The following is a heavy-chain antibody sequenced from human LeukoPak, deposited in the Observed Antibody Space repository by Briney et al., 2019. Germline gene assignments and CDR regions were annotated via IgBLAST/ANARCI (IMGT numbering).Heavy chain of an antibody. J-gene: IGHJ6*02. CDR3: ARGRYSGYNYYYGMDV. Sequence: KTSETLSLTSAVYGGSFSGYYWSGIRQPPGKGLGWIGEINHSGSTNYNPSLKSRVTISVDTSKNQFSLKLSSVTAADTAVCYCARGRYSGYNYYYGMDVWGQGTTVTVSS. D-gene: IGHD5-12*01. CDR2: INHSGST. CDR1: GGSFSGYY. V-gene: IGHV4-34*01.